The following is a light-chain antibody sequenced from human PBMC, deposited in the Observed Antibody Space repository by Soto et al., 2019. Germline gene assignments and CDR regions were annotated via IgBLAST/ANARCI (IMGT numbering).Light chain of an antibody. CDR2: DAS. J-gene: IGKJ5*01. V-gene: IGKV3-11*01. CDR3: QQYGSSPLIS. CDR1: QSVSLS. Sequence: EIVLTQSPATLSLSPGGRATLSCRASQSVSLSLAWYQQKPGQAPRLLIYDASKRASGFPARFSGSGSGTDFTLTISSLEPEDFAVYYCQQYGSSPLISFGQGTRLEIK.